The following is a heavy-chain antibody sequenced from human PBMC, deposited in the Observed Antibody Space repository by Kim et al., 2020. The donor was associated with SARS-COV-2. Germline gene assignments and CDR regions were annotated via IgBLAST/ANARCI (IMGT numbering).Heavy chain of an antibody. V-gene: IGHV3-23*01. CDR2: ISGSGGNT. D-gene: IGHD3-9*01. CDR1: GFNFRTYA. CDR3: VKDGVNDVLRYFDWLLPDFES. Sequence: GGSLRLSCAASGFNFRTYAMNWVRQVPGKGLEWVASISGSGGNTYYADSVKGRFTISRENSKNTLYLQMSSPRAEDTAVYYCVKDGVNDVLRYFDWLLPDFESWGQGTLVTVSS. J-gene: IGHJ4*02.